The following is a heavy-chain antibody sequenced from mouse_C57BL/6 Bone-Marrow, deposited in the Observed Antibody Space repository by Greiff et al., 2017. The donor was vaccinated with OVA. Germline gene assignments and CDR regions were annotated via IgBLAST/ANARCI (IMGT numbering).Heavy chain of an antibody. J-gene: IGHJ1*03. V-gene: IGHV1-81*01. CDR1: GYTFTSYG. D-gene: IGHD1-1*02. Sequence: QVQLKQSGAELARPGASVKLSCKASGYTFTSYGISWVKQRPGQGLEWIGEIYPRSGSTYYNEKFKGKATLTADTSSSTAYMELRSLTSEDSAVYFCARRGGAGRNWYFDVWGTGTTVTVSS. CDR2: IYPRSGST. CDR3: ARRGGAGRNWYFDV.